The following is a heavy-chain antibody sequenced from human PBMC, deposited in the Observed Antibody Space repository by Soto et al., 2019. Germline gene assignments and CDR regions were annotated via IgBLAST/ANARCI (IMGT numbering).Heavy chain of an antibody. CDR3: ASKLGPYYYGLDV. D-gene: IGHD3-16*01. CDR1: GDSITNNHW. J-gene: IGHJ6*02. V-gene: IGHV4-4*02. Sequence: TSETLSLTCTVYGDSITNNHWCTCVRQSPGKGPEMIGEIYHTGHANYNPSLNSRVAISVDKSKNQFSLTLNSVTAADTAVYYCASKLGPYYYGLDVWGQGTTVTVSS. CDR2: IYHTGHA.